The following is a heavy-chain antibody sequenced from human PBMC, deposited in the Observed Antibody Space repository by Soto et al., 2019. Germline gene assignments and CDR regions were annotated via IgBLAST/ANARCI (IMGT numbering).Heavy chain of an antibody. CDR3: SRNPYGSGLFDP. CDR1: GYNFIDYD. J-gene: IGHJ5*02. Sequence: QVQLVQSGAEVKKPGASVKVSCKASGYNFIDYDINWMRQSTGQGLEWMGLMTPNSANSGYAQKCQGRVTLTRDTSIGTAYMHLSSLKTEDTDVYYCSRNPYGSGLFDPWGQGTLVTVSS. CDR2: MTPNSANS. D-gene: IGHD6-19*01. V-gene: IGHV1-8*01.